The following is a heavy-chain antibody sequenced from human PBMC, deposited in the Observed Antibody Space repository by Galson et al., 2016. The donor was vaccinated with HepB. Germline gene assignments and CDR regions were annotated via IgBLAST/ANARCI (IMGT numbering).Heavy chain of an antibody. D-gene: IGHD3-3*01. CDR3: VRSPPGSGYFLLYYFEY. V-gene: IGHV3-53*01. Sequence: SLRLSCAASGFSVSSNYLSWVRQVPGKGLEWVSVIYSRGNTYSADSVKGRFTLSRDSSKNTLYLQMDSLRAEDTAMYYCVRSPPGSGYFLLYYFEYWGQGTPVTVSS. CDR2: IYSRGNT. CDR1: GFSVSSNY. J-gene: IGHJ4*02.